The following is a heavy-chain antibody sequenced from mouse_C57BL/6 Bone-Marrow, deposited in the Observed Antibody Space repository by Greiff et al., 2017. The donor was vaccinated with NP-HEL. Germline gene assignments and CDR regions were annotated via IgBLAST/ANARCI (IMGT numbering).Heavy chain of an antibody. D-gene: IGHD1-1*01. Sequence: EVQLQQSGTVLARPGASVKMSCKTSGYTFTSYWMHWVKQRPGQGLEWIGAIYPGNSDTSYNQKFKGKAKLTAVTSASTAYMELSSLTNEDSAVYYGTRGVDYYCSSYTYAMDYWGQGTSVTVSS. CDR2: IYPGNSDT. V-gene: IGHV1-5*01. J-gene: IGHJ4*01. CDR3: TRGVDYYCSSYTYAMDY. CDR1: GYTFTSYW.